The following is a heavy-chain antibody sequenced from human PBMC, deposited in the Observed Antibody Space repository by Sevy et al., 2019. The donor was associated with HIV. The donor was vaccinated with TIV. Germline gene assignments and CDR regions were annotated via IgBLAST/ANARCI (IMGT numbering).Heavy chain of an antibody. J-gene: IGHJ6*02. Sequence: GGSLRLSCAASGFTFSSYGMHWVRQAPGKGLEWVAVISYHGRDKFYADSVKGRATISRDNSKNILYLEMNSLRTEDTAVYYCAKDFTGYNGMDVWGQGTMVTVSS. D-gene: IGHD1-1*01. CDR3: AKDFTGYNGMDV. CDR1: GFTFSSYG. CDR2: ISYHGRDK. V-gene: IGHV3-30*18.